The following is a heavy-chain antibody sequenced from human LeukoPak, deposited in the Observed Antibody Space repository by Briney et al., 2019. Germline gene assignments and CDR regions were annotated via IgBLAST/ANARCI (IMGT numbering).Heavy chain of an antibody. CDR1: GGTFSSYA. Sequence: ASVKVSCKASGGTFSSYAISWVRQAPGQGLEWMGRIIPIFGIASYAQKFQGRVTITADKSTSTAYMELSSLRSEDTAVYYCAREWGGTMIVVVINTYNWFDPWGQGTLVTVSS. CDR3: AREWGGTMIVVVINTYNWFDP. CDR2: IIPIFGIA. V-gene: IGHV1-69*04. J-gene: IGHJ5*02. D-gene: IGHD3-22*01.